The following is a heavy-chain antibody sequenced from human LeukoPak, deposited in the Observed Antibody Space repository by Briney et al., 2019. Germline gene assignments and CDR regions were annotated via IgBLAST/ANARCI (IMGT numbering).Heavy chain of an antibody. CDR3: AREGTYDDYVFDY. CDR1: GFTVSSNY. J-gene: IGHJ4*02. V-gene: IGHV3-53*04. Sequence: GGSLRLSCAASGFTVSSNYMSWVRQAPGKGLEWVSVIDSDGSTYYADSVKGRFTMSRHNSRNTLYLQMNSLRPEDTAVYYCAREGTYDDYVFDYWGQGTLVTVSS. D-gene: IGHD4-17*01. CDR2: IDSDGST.